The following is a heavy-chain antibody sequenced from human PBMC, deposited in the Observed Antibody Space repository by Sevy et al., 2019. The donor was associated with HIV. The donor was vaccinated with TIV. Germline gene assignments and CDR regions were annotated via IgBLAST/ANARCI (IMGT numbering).Heavy chain of an antibody. Sequence: GSLRLSCAASGFTFSSYWMHWVRQAPGKGLVWVSRINSDGSSTSYAYSVKGRFTISRDNAKNTLYLQMNSLRAEDTAVYYCASFAESLYYYGSGSYYNHWGQGTLVTVSS. J-gene: IGHJ5*02. CDR2: INSDGSST. CDR1: GFTFSSYW. CDR3: ASFAESLYYYGSGSYYNH. D-gene: IGHD3-10*01. V-gene: IGHV3-74*01.